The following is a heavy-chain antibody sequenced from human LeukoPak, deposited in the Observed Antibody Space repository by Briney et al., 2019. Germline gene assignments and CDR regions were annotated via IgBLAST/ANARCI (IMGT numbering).Heavy chain of an antibody. V-gene: IGHV4-30-4*08. J-gene: IGHJ3*02. CDR1: GGPISSSSYY. CDR2: IYYSGST. Sequence: PSETLSLTCTASGGPISSSSYYWGWIRQPPGKGLEWIGYIYYSGSTYYNPSLKSRVTISVDTSKNQFSLKLSSVTAADAAVYYCAGAGDAFDIWGQGTMVTLSS. CDR3: AGAGDAFDI.